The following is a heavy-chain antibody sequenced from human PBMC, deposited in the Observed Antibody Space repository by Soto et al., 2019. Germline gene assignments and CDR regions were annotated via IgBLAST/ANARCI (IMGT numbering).Heavy chain of an antibody. J-gene: IGHJ4*02. D-gene: IGHD3-22*01. CDR1: GFTFSSYA. CDR3: AKYYYGSGGYDH. CDR2: ISGSGGST. Sequence: HPGGSLRLSCAASGFTFSSYAMSWVRQASGKVLEWVSAISGSGGSTYYADSAKCRFTISRYNSKNTLYLQMNSLRAEDTAVYYSAKYYYGSGGYDHWGQGTQVTVSS. V-gene: IGHV3-23*01.